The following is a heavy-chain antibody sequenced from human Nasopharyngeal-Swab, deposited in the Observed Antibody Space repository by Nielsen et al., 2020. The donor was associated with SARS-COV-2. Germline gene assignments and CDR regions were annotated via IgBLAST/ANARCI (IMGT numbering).Heavy chain of an antibody. CDR3: ARGGYSSGWVVY. J-gene: IGHJ4*02. D-gene: IGHD6-19*01. V-gene: IGHV4-38-2*02. CDR1: GSSISSGYY. Sequence: SETLSLTCTVSGSSISSGYYWGWIRQPPGKGLEWIGSIYHSGSTYYNPSLKSRATTSVDTSKNQFTLKLSAVTAADTAVYYCARGGYSSGWVVYWGQGTLVTVSS. CDR2: IYHSGST.